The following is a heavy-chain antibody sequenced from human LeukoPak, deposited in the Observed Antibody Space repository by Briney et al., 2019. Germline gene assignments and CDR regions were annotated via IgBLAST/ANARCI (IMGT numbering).Heavy chain of an antibody. CDR2: IYYSGTT. CDR1: GGSISSGAYY. Sequence: SETLSLTCTVSGGSISSGAYYWIWIRQHPGKGLEWIGYIYYSGTTYYNPSLKSRVTISVDTSKNQFSLKLSSVTAADTAVYYCARSGRIQAWTLDYWGQGTLVTVSS. J-gene: IGHJ4*02. V-gene: IGHV4-31*03. CDR3: ARSGRIQAWTLDY. D-gene: IGHD5-18*01.